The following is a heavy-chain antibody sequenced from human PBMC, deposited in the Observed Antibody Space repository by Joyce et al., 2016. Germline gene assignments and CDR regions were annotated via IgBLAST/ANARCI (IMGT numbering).Heavy chain of an antibody. Sequence: EVQLLESGGGLVQPGGSLTLSCGASGFSFPTFAMSWVRQAPGKGLGWVAGISGRGGNIYYAASLKGRFTISRDNARNTLYLQMNSLRAEDTAVYYCAKIPRITLLGSFISFDYWGQGALVTVSA. V-gene: IGHV3-23*01. D-gene: IGHD3-16*02. CDR2: ISGRGGNI. CDR3: AKIPRITLLGSFISFDY. CDR1: GFSFPTFA. J-gene: IGHJ4*02.